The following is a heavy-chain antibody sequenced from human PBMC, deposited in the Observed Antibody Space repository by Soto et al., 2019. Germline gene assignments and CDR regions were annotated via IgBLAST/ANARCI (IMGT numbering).Heavy chain of an antibody. CDR2: IIPILGIA. J-gene: IGHJ4*01. CDR3: ARQGKYSGYDPLYY. Sequence: QVQLVQSGAEVKQPGSSVKVSCKASGGTFSIYTLSWVRQAPGQGLDWTGRIIPILGIAKSAQKFPGTVTITAYKSWGTAHMDRSSLRSEDTAVYYCARQGKYSGYDPLYYWGHGTLVTVSS. V-gene: IGHV1-69*02. D-gene: IGHD5-12*01. CDR1: GGTFSIYT.